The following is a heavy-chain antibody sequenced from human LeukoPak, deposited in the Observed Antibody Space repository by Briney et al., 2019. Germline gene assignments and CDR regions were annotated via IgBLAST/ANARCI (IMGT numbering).Heavy chain of an antibody. Sequence: PGGSLRLSCAASGFTFSNYRMIWVRQAPGKGLEWVSSISSSGGYIYYADSVKGRFTISRDNAKNSLSLQMNSLTAEDTAVYYCARDPGYCDSTRCYDNYFDYWGQGTLVTVSS. J-gene: IGHJ4*02. D-gene: IGHD2-2*01. CDR1: GFTFSNYR. V-gene: IGHV3-21*01. CDR3: ARDPGYCDSTRCYDNYFDY. CDR2: ISSSGGYI.